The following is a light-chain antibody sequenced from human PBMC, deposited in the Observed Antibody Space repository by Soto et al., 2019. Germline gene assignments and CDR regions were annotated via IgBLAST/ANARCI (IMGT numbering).Light chain of an antibody. V-gene: IGKV1-5*03. CDR1: QSISSW. J-gene: IGKJ1*01. CDR3: QHYNSYSET. CDR2: KAS. Sequence: DIQMTQSPSTLSASVGDRVTITCRASQSISSWLAWYQQKPGKAPKVLISKASSLQSGVPLRFSGSGSGTEFTLTISSLQPDDFATYYCQHYNSYSETFGQGTKVEIK.